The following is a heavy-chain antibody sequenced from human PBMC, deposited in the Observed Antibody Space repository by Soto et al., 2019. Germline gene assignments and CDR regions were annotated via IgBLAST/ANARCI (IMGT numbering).Heavy chain of an antibody. CDR1: GGTFSSYA. D-gene: IGHD4-17*01. V-gene: IGHV1-69*13. CDR3: ARDSTVTYYYYGMDV. CDR2: IIPIFGTA. J-gene: IGHJ6*02. Sequence: ASVKVSCKASGGTFSSYAISWVRQAPGQGLEWMGGIIPIFGTANYAQKFQGRVTITADESTSTAYMELSSLRSEDTAVYYCARDSTVTYYYYGMDVWGQGTTVTVSS.